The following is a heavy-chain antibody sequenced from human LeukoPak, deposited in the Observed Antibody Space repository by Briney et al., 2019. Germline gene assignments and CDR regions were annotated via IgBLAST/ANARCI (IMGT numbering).Heavy chain of an antibody. V-gene: IGHV4-4*07. Sequence: PSETLSLTCTVSGGSISSYYWTWIRQPAGKGLEWIGRIYTSGSTNYNPSLKSRVTMSVDTSKNQFSLKLSSVTAADTAVYYCARDPRGSYGDYVVYFDYWGQGTLVTVSS. D-gene: IGHD4-17*01. J-gene: IGHJ4*02. CDR1: GGSISSYY. CDR2: IYTSGST. CDR3: ARDPRGSYGDYVVYFDY.